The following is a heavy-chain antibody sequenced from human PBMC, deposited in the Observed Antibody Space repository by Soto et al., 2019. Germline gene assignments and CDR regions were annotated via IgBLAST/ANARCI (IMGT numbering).Heavy chain of an antibody. J-gene: IGHJ4*02. CDR1: GYSFAGYW. Sequence: GESLKISCKESGYSFAGYWITWVRQKPGKGLEWMGRIDPSDSQTYYSPSFRGHVTISVTKSITTVFLQWSSLRASDTAMYYCARQIYDSDTGPNFQYYFDSWGQGTPVTVSS. V-gene: IGHV5-10-1*01. D-gene: IGHD3-22*01. CDR2: IDPSDSQT. CDR3: ARQIYDSDTGPNFQYYFDS.